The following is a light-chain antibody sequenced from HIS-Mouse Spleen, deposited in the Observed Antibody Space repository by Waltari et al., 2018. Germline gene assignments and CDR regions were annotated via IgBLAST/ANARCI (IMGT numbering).Light chain of an antibody. V-gene: IGLV2-23*01. CDR3: CSYAGSSTWV. CDR2: EDS. Sequence: QSALTQPASVSGSPGQSITIYCTGTSSDVGSYNLVSWYQQHPGKAPKLMIYEDSKRPSGVSNRFSGSKSGNTASLTISGLQAEDEADYYCCSYAGSSTWVFGGGTKLTVL. CDR1: SSDVGSYNL. J-gene: IGLJ3*02.